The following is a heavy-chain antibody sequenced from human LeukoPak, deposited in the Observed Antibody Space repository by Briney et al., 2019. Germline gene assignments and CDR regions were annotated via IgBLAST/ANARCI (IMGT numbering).Heavy chain of an antibody. J-gene: IGHJ4*02. CDR3: ARGPRWYYYDSSGFVDY. CDR2: TRNKANSYTT. D-gene: IGHD3-22*01. V-gene: IGHV3-72*01. Sequence: GGSLRLSCAASGFTFSDHYMDWVRQAPGKGLEWVGRTRNKANSYTTEYAASVKGRFTISRDDSKNSLYLQMNSLKTEDTAVYYCARGPRWYYYDSSGFVDYWGQGTLVTVSS. CDR1: GFTFSDHY.